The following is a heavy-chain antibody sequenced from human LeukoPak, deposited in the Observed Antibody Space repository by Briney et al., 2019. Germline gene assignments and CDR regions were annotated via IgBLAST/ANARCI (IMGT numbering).Heavy chain of an antibody. Sequence: RPGGSLRLSCAASGFTFSSYSMNWVRQAPGKGLEWVSSISSSGTYIYYADSVKGRFTISRDNAKNSLYLQMDSLRVEDTAVYYCARGGYSYGSAKYFDYWGQGTLVTVSS. V-gene: IGHV3-21*01. CDR2: ISSSGTYI. D-gene: IGHD5-18*01. CDR1: GFTFSSYS. J-gene: IGHJ4*02. CDR3: ARGGYSYGSAKYFDY.